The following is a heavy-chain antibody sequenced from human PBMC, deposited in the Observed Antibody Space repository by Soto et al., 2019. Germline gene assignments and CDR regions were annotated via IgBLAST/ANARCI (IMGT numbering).Heavy chain of an antibody. J-gene: IGHJ4*02. CDR1: GGSISSSNW. D-gene: IGHD2-15*01. CDR2: IYHSGST. CDR3: ARNSRPDRSLDY. V-gene: IGHV4-4*02. Sequence: QVQLQESGPGLVKPSGTLSLTCAVSGGSISSSNWWSWVRQPPGKGLEWIGEIYHSGSTNYNPSLKSRATISVDKSKSQFSLKRSSVTAADTAEDYGARNSRPDRSLDYWGQGTLTTVSS.